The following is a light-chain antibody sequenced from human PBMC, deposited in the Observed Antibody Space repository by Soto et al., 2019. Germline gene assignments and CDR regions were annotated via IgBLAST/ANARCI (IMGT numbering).Light chain of an antibody. V-gene: IGKV3-20*01. CDR2: GAS. CDR3: QQYGNSPPLT. CDR1: QSVSSH. Sequence: IVMTQSPATLSVSPWERATLSCRASQSVSSHLAWYQQRPGQAPRLLIYGASSRATGIPDRFSGSGSGTDFTLTISRLEPEDFALYYCQQYGNSPPLTFGGGTKVDIK. J-gene: IGKJ4*01.